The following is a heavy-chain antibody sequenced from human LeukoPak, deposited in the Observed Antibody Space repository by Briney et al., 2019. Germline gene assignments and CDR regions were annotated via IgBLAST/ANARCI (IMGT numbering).Heavy chain of an antibody. CDR3: AKYLTFPRKWLWYYFDY. CDR2: ISSSSSTI. Sequence: PGGSLRLSCAASGFTFSSYSMNWVRQAPGKGLEWVSYISSSSSTIYYADSVKGRFTISRDNSKNTLYLHMNSLRAEDTAVYYCAKYLTFPRKWLWYYFDYWGQGTLVTVSS. V-gene: IGHV3-48*01. J-gene: IGHJ4*02. CDR1: GFTFSSYS. D-gene: IGHD2-21*01.